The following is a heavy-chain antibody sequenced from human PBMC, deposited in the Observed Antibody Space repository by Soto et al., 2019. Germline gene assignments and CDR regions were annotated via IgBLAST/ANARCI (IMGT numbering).Heavy chain of an antibody. CDR1: GFIFSSYG. V-gene: IGHV3-33*01. D-gene: IGHD1-1*01. J-gene: IGHJ6*02. CDR3: ARDRGGGYFYGMDV. Sequence: QVQLVESGGGVVQPGRSLRVSCAASGFIFSSYGMHWVRQAPGKGLEWVAVKWYDGSNKYHADSVKGRFTISRDNSKNTVHLQMNSLRAEDTAVYCCARDRGGGYFYGMDVWGQGTMVTVSS. CDR2: KWYDGSNK.